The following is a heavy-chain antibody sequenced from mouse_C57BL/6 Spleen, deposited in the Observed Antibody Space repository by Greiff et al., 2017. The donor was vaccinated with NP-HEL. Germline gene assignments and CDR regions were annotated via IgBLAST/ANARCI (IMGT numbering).Heavy chain of an antibody. CDR1: GYSITSGYY. CDR3: ARGQGYAMDC. J-gene: IGHJ4*01. V-gene: IGHV3-6*01. CDR2: ISYDGSN. Sequence: EVKLQESGPGLVKPSQSLSLTCSVTGYSITSGYYWNWIRQFPGNKLEWMGYISYDGSNNYNPSLKNRISITRDTSKNQFFLKLNSVTTEDTATYYCARGQGYAMDCWGQGTSVTVSS.